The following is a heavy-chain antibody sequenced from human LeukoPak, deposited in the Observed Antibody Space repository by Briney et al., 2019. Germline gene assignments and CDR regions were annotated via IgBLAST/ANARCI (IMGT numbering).Heavy chain of an antibody. CDR1: GFSFSTYA. V-gene: IGHV3-64D*09. D-gene: IGHD3-10*01. J-gene: IGHJ6*02. CDR3: VKGGGSGSYYNHYGMDV. Sequence: GGSLRLSCSASGFSFSTYAMHWVRQAPGKGLEYVSGITSNGYSTYYADSLKGRFTISRDNSKNTLYLQMSSLRAEDTAVYYCVKGGGSGSYYNHYGMDVWGQGTTVTVSS. CDR2: ITSNGYST.